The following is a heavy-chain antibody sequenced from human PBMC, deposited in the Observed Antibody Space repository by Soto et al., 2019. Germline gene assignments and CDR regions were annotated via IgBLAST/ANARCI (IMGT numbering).Heavy chain of an antibody. CDR1: GFTFSSYS. J-gene: IGHJ4*02. Sequence: EVQLVESGGGLVQPGGSLRLSCAASGFTFSSYSMNWVRQAPGKGLEWVSYISSSSSTIYYADSVKGRFTISRDNAKNSLYLQMNSLRDEDTAVYYGARFPAISSGYYAFDYWGQGTLVTVSS. CDR3: ARFPAISSGYYAFDY. D-gene: IGHD3-22*01. CDR2: ISSSSSTI. V-gene: IGHV3-48*02.